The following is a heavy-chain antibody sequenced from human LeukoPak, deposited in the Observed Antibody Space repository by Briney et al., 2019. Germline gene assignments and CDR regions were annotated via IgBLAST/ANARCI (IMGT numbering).Heavy chain of an antibody. CDR1: GYTFTSYG. CDR2: ISAYNGNT. CDR3: ARDIPLYCTNGVCYTAGYYYYGMDV. Sequence: ASVKVSCKASGYTFTSYGISWVRQAPGQGLEWMGWISAYNGNTNYAQKLQGRVTMTTDTSTSTAYLELRSLRSDDTAVYYCARDIPLYCTNGVCYTAGYYYYGMDVWGQGTTVTASS. D-gene: IGHD2-8*01. J-gene: IGHJ6*02. V-gene: IGHV1-18*01.